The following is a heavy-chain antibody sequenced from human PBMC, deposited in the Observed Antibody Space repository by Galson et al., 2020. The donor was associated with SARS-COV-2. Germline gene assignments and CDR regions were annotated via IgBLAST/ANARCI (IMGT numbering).Heavy chain of an antibody. CDR1: GWSFSGYY. D-gene: IGHD3-22*01. CDR3: ARASGDSSYYYGMDV. J-gene: IGHJ6*02. Sequence: SETLSLTCAVYGWSFSGYYWSWIRQPPGKGLEWIGEINHSGSTNYNPSPKSRVTITVDTSKNQFSLKLSSVPAADTAVYYCARASGDSSYYYGMDVWGQGTTVTVSS. V-gene: IGHV4-34*01. CDR2: INHSGST.